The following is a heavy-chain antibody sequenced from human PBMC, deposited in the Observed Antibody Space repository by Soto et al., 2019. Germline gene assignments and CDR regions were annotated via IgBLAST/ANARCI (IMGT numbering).Heavy chain of an antibody. V-gene: IGHV3-23*01. CDR2: IFGSSGKT. J-gene: IGHJ4*02. Sequence: EVQLWESGGHLVQPGGSLRLTCAASGFSLSTYTMNWVRQAPGKGLEWLSGIFGSSGKTFYADSVKGRFTISKDNSKNMLFLQMDSLTAEDTAVYYCAKDRQPDGIWTFDYWGQGTLVTVSS. CDR1: GFSLSTYT. CDR3: AKDRQPDGIWTFDY. D-gene: IGHD3-9*01.